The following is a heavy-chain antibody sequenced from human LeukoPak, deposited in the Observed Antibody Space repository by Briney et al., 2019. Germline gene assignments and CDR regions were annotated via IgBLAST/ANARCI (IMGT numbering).Heavy chain of an antibody. J-gene: IGHJ5*02. Sequence: SQTLSLTCAISGDSVSSNSASWNWIRQSPSRGLEWLGRTYYRSKWNSDYAVSVKSRITINPDTSKNQFSLHLESVTPEDTAVYYCARDPDNSYEWGRFDPWGQGTLVTVSS. D-gene: IGHD1-1*01. V-gene: IGHV6-1*01. CDR3: ARDPDNSYEWGRFDP. CDR1: GDSVSSNSAS. CDR2: TYYRSKWNS.